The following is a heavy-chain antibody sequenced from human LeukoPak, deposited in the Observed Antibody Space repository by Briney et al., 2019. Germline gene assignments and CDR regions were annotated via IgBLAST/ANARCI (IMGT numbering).Heavy chain of an antibody. CDR2: ISRGYYT. J-gene: IGHJ6*03. V-gene: IGHV3-66*02. CDR1: GFTFNIFS. CDR3: AMARDIRDTHYMDV. Sequence: GWSLRLSCAASGFTFNIFSMMWVRQAPGRGLEWVSLISRGYYTYYADYVEGRFTISRHNSKNPFYLQMNSLRPEDTAVYYGAMARDIRDTHYMDVWGKGTTLTVSS. D-gene: IGHD5-18*01.